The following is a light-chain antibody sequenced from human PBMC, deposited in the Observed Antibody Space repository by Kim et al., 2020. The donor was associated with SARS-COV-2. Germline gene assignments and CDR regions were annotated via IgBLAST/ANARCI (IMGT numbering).Light chain of an antibody. CDR3: QQYGSSPRT. CDR2: GAS. V-gene: IGKV3-20*01. J-gene: IGKJ1*01. Sequence: GERANLEGRDRENKRKSYIDWYQQKRGQAPRLGIYGASSRATGIPDRFSGSGSGTDFTLTIRRLEPEDFAVYYCQQYGSSPRTFGQGTKVDIK. CDR1: ENKRKSY.